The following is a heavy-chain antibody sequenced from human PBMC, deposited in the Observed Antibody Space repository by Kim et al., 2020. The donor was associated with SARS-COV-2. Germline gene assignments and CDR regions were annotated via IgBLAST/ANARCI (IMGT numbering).Heavy chain of an antibody. V-gene: IGHV3-7*01. CDR2: EGSEK. J-gene: IGHJ4*02. CDR3: YPGHYSNY. Sequence: EGSEKNDVASVKGRFTISRDNARYSLYLQMNSLRVEDTAVYYCYPGHYSNYWGQGTLVTVSS.